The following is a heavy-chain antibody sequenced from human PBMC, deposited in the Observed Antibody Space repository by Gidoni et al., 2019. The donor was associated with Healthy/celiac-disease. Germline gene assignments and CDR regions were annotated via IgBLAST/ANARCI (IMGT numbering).Heavy chain of an antibody. CDR1: GGSISSYY. Sequence: QVQLQESGPGLVKPSETLSLTCTVSGGSISSYYWSWIRQPPGKGLEWIGYIYYSGSTNYNPSLKSRVTISVDTSKNQFSLKLSSVTAADTAVYYCARDLRDEGDMYYYYYYGMDVWGQGTTVTVSS. J-gene: IGHJ6*02. V-gene: IGHV4-59*01. CDR2: IYYSGST. CDR3: ARDLRDEGDMYYYYYYGMDV.